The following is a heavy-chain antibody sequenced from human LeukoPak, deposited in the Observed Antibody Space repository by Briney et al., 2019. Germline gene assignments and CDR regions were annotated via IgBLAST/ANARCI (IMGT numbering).Heavy chain of an antibody. Sequence: SVKVSFKSSGGTFSSYALSWVRQAPGQGLEWMGRIIPILVIANYAQKFQGRVTITADKSTSTAYMELSSLRSEDTAVYYCARSPEAAINFDDWGKGTLVTVSS. J-gene: IGHJ4*02. V-gene: IGHV1-69*04. CDR3: ARSPEAAINFDD. CDR2: IIPILVIA. CDR1: GGTFSSYA.